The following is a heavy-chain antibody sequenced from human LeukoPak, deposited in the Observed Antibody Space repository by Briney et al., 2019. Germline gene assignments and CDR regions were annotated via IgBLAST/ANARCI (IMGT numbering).Heavy chain of an antibody. D-gene: IGHD4-17*01. CDR3: ARETTVTSLYGMDV. CDR2: IYSGGST. J-gene: IGHJ6*02. V-gene: IGHV3-66*01. CDR1: GFTVSSNY. Sequence: PGGSLRLSCAASGFTVSSNYMSWVRQAPGKGLEWVPVIYSGGSTYYADSVKGRFTISRDSSKNTLYLQMNSLRAEDTAVYYCARETTVTSLYGMDVWGQGTTVIVSS.